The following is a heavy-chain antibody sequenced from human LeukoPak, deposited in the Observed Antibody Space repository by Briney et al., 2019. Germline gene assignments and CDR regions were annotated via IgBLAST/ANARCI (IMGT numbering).Heavy chain of an antibody. CDR1: GFKLTDYG. CDR3: GRMVYFTLDY. CDR2: IWYEASNR. Sequence: GGSRRLSCAQSGFKLTDYGTHWVRQAPGKGLEWVAVIWYEASNRDYADSVKGRFTVSRDNSKNILYLQMKSLRAEDTAVYYCGRMVYFTLDYWGQGALVTVSS. V-gene: IGHV3-33*01. J-gene: IGHJ4*02. D-gene: IGHD2-8*01.